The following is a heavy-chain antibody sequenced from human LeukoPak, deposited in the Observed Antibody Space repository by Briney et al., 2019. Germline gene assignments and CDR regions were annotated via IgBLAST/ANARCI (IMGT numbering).Heavy chain of an antibody. CDR3: ARDGFDYSISNWFDP. D-gene: IGHD4-11*01. CDR1: GYTFTSYG. V-gene: IGHV1-18*01. J-gene: IGHJ5*02. Sequence: ASVEVSCKASGYTFTSYGISWVRQAPGQGLEWMGWISAYNGNTNYAQKLQGRVTMTTDTSTSTAYMELRSLRSDDTAVYYCARDGFDYSISNWFDPWGQGTLVTVSS. CDR2: ISAYNGNT.